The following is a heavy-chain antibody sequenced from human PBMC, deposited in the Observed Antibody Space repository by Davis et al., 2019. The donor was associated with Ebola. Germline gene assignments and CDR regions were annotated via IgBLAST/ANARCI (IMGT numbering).Heavy chain of an antibody. CDR2: IWYDGSQK. D-gene: IGHD4-17*01. Sequence: GESLKISCGASGFTFSKYAMDWVRQAPGKGLEWVAVIWYDGSQKYYADSVKGRFTISRDNSENTVYLQMNSLRAEDTAVYYCVRDDYDDQRVEFDYWGQGTLVTVSS. CDR1: GFTFSKYA. V-gene: IGHV3-33*01. CDR3: VRDDYDDQRVEFDY. J-gene: IGHJ4*02.